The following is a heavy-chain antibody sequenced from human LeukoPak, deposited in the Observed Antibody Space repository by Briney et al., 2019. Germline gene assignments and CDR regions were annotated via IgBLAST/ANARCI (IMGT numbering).Heavy chain of an antibody. J-gene: IGHJ6*03. Sequence: PGGSLRLSCAASGFTFSNYAIHWVRQAPGKGLECASAISSIEGRIYYANSVKGRFTISRDNSKNMVFLQMGSLRAEDTAVFYCAREGSGDFWSGPEYYMDVWGKGTTVTVSS. CDR2: ISSIEGRI. V-gene: IGHV3-64*01. CDR1: GFTFSNYA. D-gene: IGHD3-3*01. CDR3: AREGSGDFWSGPEYYMDV.